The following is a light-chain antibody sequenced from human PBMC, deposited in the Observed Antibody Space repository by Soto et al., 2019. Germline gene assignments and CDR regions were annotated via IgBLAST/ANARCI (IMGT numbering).Light chain of an antibody. CDR3: QHYNNWPPAWT. V-gene: IGKV3-15*01. CDR2: GAS. Sequence: EIVMTQSPATLSVSPGERATLSCRASQGVRNNLAWYQQKPGQAPRLLIYGASTRATGIPARFSGSGSGTEFTLTISSLQSEDFALYYCQHYNNWPPAWTFGQGTKVDI. J-gene: IGKJ1*01. CDR1: QGVRNN.